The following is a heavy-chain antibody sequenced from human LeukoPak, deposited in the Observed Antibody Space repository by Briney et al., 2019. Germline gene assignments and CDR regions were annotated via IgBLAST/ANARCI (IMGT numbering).Heavy chain of an antibody. D-gene: IGHD6-19*01. CDR3: ARVSGIAVAGSNEYNWFDT. Sequence: PSETLSLTCTVSGGSVSSGSYYWSWIRQPPGKGLEWIGYIYYSGSTNYNPSLKSRVTISVDTSKNQFSLKLSSVTAADTAVYYCARVSGIAVAGSNEYNWFDTWGQGTLVTVSS. J-gene: IGHJ5*02. V-gene: IGHV4-61*01. CDR2: IYYSGST. CDR1: GGSVSSGSYY.